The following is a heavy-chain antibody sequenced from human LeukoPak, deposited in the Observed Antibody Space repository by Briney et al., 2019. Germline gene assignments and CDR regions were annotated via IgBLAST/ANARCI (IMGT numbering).Heavy chain of an antibody. Sequence: AGSLRLSCAASGFSFSDYGMHWIRHAPGQGQDLVSLLWYDGSNNYYADSVKGRITISRDNSKNTLYLQMDSLSFEDTAVYYCARGHGSSGWPFDFWGQGTLVTVSS. J-gene: IGHJ4*02. CDR1: GFSFSDYG. V-gene: IGHV3-33*01. D-gene: IGHD6-19*01. CDR2: LWYDGSNN. CDR3: ARGHGSSGWPFDF.